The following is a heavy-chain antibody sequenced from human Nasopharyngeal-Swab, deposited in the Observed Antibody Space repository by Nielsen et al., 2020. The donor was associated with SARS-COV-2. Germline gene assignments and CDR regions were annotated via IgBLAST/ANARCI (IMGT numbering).Heavy chain of an antibody. V-gene: IGHV3-33*01. CDR3: ARDRRFARNYYFDY. CDR2: IWYDGSNK. CDR1: GLTFSSYG. D-gene: IGHD4-11*01. Sequence: GGSLRLSCAASGLTFSSYGMHWVRQAPGKGLEWVAVIWYDGSNKYYADSVKGRFTISRDNSKNTLYLQMNSLRAEDTAVYYCARDRRFARNYYFDYWGQGTLVTVSS. J-gene: IGHJ4*02.